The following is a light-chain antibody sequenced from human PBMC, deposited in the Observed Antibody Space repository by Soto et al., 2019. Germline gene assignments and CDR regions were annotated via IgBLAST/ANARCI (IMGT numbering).Light chain of an antibody. CDR2: LGS. Sequence: DIVMTQSPLSLPVTPGEPASISCRSSQSLLHSNGYNYLDWYLQKPGQSPQLLIYLGSNRASGVPDRGSGSGSGTDCTLKISRVEAEDVGVYYCMQALQTPRTFGQGTKLEIK. CDR3: MQALQTPRT. J-gene: IGKJ2*01. CDR1: QSLLHSNGYNY. V-gene: IGKV2-28*01.